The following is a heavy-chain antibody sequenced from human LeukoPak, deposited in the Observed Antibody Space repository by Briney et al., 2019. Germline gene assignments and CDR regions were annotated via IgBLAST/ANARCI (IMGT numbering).Heavy chain of an antibody. Sequence: PGGSLRLSCAGYGFTFGGSGMSLVRQAPGKGLEWVSSISATGITTAYADSVRGRFTISRDNSKNTLYLQMNSLRAEDTAVYYCAKQEGMVRGPYGYWGQGTLVTVSS. CDR2: ISATGITT. J-gene: IGHJ4*02. D-gene: IGHD3-10*01. V-gene: IGHV3-23*01. CDR3: AKQEGMVRGPYGY. CDR1: GFTFGGSG.